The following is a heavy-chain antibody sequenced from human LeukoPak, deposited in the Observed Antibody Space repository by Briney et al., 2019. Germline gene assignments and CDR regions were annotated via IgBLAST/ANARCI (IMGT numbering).Heavy chain of an antibody. Sequence: GGSLRLSCAGSGFTFSSYAMSWVRQAPGKGLEWVSAISGSGGSTYYADSVKGRFTISRHNSKNTLYLQMNSLRAEDTAVYYCAKDGPNYYDSSGYHGYWGQGTLVTVSS. D-gene: IGHD3-22*01. J-gene: IGHJ4*02. V-gene: IGHV3-23*01. CDR2: ISGSGGST. CDR3: AKDGPNYYDSSGYHGY. CDR1: GFTFSSYA.